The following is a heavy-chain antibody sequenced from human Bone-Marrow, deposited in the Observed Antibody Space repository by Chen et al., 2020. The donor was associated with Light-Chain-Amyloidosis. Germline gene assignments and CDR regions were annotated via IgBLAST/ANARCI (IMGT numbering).Heavy chain of an antibody. J-gene: IGHJ3*01. V-gene: IGHV3-23*04. CDR2: ISGGGGRG. CDR3: AKGMSYDDILPGYPAGAFDV. CDR1: GFAFSSYA. D-gene: IGHD3-9*01. Sequence: EVQLVESGGGLLQRGVSLRLSCAASGFAFSSYAMSWVRQAPGKGLEWVSTISGGGGRGYDGESVRSRLAVARDNSKSGLLLEVDSLKAEDKAIYYCAKGMSYDDILPGYPAGAFDVWGQGTMVTVSS.